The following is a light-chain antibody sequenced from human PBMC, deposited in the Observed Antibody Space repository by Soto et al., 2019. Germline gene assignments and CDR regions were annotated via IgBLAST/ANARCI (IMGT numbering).Light chain of an antibody. J-gene: IGKJ1*01. CDR2: TAA. CDR3: THPTYFPQP. Sequence: INVTQSPATLSWSERDRVTIAWLACQDIRSDLGWYQQKSGKAPKRLIYTAASLQSGVPSRFRGSGSGTEFTLTISILQPEDFAPYYCTHPTYFPQPFGQVTIVDFK. V-gene: IGKV1-17*01. CDR1: QDIRSD.